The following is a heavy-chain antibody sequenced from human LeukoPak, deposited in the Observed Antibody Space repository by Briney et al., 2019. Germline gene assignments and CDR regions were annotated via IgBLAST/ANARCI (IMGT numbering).Heavy chain of an antibody. Sequence: GGSLRLSCAASGFTFSNYAMSWVRQAPGKGLEWVSTITYSGGTTYYADSVKGRFSISRDNSKNTLYLQMDSPRDEDTAVYYCAKVPYSDYGSGRPPFMDVWGHGTTVAISS. V-gene: IGHV3-23*01. CDR3: AKVPYSDYGSGRPPFMDV. J-gene: IGHJ6*02. D-gene: IGHD3-10*01. CDR2: ITYSGGTT. CDR1: GFTFSNYA.